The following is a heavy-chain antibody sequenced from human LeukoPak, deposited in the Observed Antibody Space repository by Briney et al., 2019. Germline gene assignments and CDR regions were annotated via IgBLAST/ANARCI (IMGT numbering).Heavy chain of an antibody. V-gene: IGHV3-30*02. J-gene: IGHJ3*02. Sequence: PGGSLRLSCAASGLTFSTYSMRWVRQAPGKGLEWVAFIRYDGSNKYYADSVKGRFTISRDNSKNTLYLQMNSLRAKDTAVYYCAKDGTTVLSANAFDIWGQGTMVTVSS. CDR3: AKDGTTVLSANAFDI. CDR1: GLTFSTYS. CDR2: IRYDGSNK. D-gene: IGHD4-17*01.